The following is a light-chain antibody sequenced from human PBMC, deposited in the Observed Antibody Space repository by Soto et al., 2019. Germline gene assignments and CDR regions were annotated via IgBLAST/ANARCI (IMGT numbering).Light chain of an antibody. CDR1: QSISSY. CDR2: AAS. J-gene: IGKJ4*01. CDR3: QRSYGTPLT. Sequence: DIEMTQSPSSLSASVGDRVTITCRASQSISSYLNWYQQKPGQVPKLLIYAASSLQSGVPPRFSGSGSGTDFTRTIRSLQPEDFATYYCQRSYGTPLTFGGGTKVEIK. V-gene: IGKV1-39*01.